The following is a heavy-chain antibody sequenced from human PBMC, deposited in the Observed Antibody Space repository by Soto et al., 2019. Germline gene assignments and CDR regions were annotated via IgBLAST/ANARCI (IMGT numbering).Heavy chain of an antibody. CDR3: AKDKAVVPAANPAYYYYYGMDV. D-gene: IGHD2-2*01. CDR2: ISYDGSNK. J-gene: IGHJ6*02. Sequence: QVQLVESGGGVVQPGRSLRLSCAASGLTFSSYGMHWVRQAPGKGLEWVAVISYDGSNKYYADSVKGRFTISRDNSKNTLYLQMNSLRAEDTAVYYCAKDKAVVPAANPAYYYYYGMDVWGQGTTVTVSS. CDR1: GLTFSSYG. V-gene: IGHV3-30*18.